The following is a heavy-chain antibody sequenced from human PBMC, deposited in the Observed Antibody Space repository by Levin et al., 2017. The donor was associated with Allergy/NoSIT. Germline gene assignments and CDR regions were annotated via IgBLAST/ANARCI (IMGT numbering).Heavy chain of an antibody. Sequence: QSGGSLRLSCAVSGFTFSRSGMHWVRQAPGKGLEWVSFISFYGSDKYYAESVKGRFTISRDNSKNMLYLQMNNLGRDDTAMYYCAKATFDESSEFDFWGQGTLVSVSS. CDR2: ISFYGSDK. CDR3: AKATFDESSEFDF. J-gene: IGHJ4*02. CDR1: GFTFSRSG. V-gene: IGHV3-30*18.